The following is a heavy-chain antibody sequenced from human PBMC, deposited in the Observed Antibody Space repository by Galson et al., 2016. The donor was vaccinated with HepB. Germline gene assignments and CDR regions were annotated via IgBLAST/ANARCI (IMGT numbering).Heavy chain of an antibody. V-gene: IGHV2-70*01. CDR2: IDWDEDK. Sequence: PALVKPTQTLTLTCTFSGFSLSTSGMCVSWIRQPPGKALEWLALIDWDEDKYYSTSLKTRLTISKVTSKNQVVLTMTNMDPVDTATYYCARMKNYYYGMDVWGQGTTVTVSS. CDR3: ARMKNYYYGMDV. J-gene: IGHJ6*02. CDR1: GFSLSTSGMC.